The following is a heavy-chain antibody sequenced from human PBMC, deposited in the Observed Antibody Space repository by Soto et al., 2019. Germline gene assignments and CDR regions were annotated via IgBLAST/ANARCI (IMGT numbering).Heavy chain of an antibody. CDR3: ASTLRYCSGGSCSFGDAFDI. J-gene: IGHJ3*02. V-gene: IGHV3-74*01. CDR2: INSDGSST. D-gene: IGHD2-15*01. CDR1: GFTFSSYW. Sequence: EVQLVESGGGLVQPGGSLRLSCAASGFTFSSYWMHWVRQAPGNGLEWVSRINSDGSSTNYADSVNGRFTISRDNAKNKLYLQMNSLRAEDTAVYYCASTLRYCSGGSCSFGDAFDIWGQGTMVTVSS.